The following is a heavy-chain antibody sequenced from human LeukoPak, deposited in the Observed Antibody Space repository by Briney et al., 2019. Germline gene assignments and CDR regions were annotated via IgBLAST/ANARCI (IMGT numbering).Heavy chain of an antibody. J-gene: IGHJ5*02. Sequence: PTGGSLRLSCAAAGFTFSSYAMHWVRQAPGKGLEWVAVILYDGSNEYYADSVKGRFTISRDNSKNTLYLQMDSLTIEDTAVYYCARAAMGSSSGYNWFDPWGQGSLVTVSS. D-gene: IGHD6-13*01. CDR3: ARAAMGSSSGYNWFDP. V-gene: IGHV3-30*04. CDR1: GFTFSSYA. CDR2: ILYDGSNE.